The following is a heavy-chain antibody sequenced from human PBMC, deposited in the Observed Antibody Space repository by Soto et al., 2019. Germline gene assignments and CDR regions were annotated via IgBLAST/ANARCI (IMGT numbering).Heavy chain of an antibody. V-gene: IGHV3-23*01. CDR1: RFTFSNYP. Sequence: EVQVSESGGGLVQPGGSLRLSCATSRFTFSNYPMNWVRQAPGKGLEWVSGISAGGHNTYYADSVKGRFTIFRDNSQNTVSLQVDNLRVEDTALYYCARRVWGQGTLVTVTS. CDR2: ISAGGHNT. CDR3: ARRV. J-gene: IGHJ4*02.